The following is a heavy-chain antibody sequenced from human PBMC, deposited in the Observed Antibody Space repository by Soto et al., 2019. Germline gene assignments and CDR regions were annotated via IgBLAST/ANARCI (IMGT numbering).Heavy chain of an antibody. V-gene: IGHV3-7*01. D-gene: IGHD4-17*01. CDR2: IKQDGSEK. Sequence: GWSLRLSCAASGFTFRSYWINWVRQAPGQGLEWVANIKQDGSEKYYVDSVKGGFTISRDSAENSVYLQMHSLRAEDTAVYYCAASPDYGPQFDFWGQGSLVTVSS. J-gene: IGHJ4*02. CDR1: GFTFRSYW. CDR3: AASPDYGPQFDF.